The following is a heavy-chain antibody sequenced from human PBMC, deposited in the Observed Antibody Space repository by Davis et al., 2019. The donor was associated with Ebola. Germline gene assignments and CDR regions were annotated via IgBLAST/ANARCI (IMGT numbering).Heavy chain of an antibody. CDR1: GYTFTSYW. Sequence: PGGSLRLSCKGSGYTFTSYWIAWVRQVPGKGLEWMGSIYPGDSETRYSPSLQGQATISVDRSISTAFLQWSSLKASDTAMYYCAKQASLYGSIDYWGQGTLVTVSS. V-gene: IGHV5-51*01. D-gene: IGHD2/OR15-2a*01. CDR2: IYPGDSET. CDR3: AKQASLYGSIDY. J-gene: IGHJ4*02.